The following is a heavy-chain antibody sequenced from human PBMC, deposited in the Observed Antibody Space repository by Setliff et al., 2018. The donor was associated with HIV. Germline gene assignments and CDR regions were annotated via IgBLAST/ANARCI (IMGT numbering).Heavy chain of an antibody. CDR1: GGSFSGYY. D-gene: IGHD3-10*01. CDR3: GRENPGDY. CDR2: INHSGST. J-gene: IGHJ4*02. V-gene: IGHV4-34*01. Sequence: ETLSLTCAVYGGSFSGYYWSWTRQPPGKGLEWIGEINHSGSTNYNPSLKSRVTISVDTSKNQFSLKLSSVTAADTAVYYCGRENPGDYWGQGTLVTVSS.